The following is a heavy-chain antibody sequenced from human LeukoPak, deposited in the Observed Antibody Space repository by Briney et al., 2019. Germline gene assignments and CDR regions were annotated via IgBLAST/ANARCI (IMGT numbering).Heavy chain of an antibody. D-gene: IGHD3-16*01. CDR2: IYYSGST. CDR3: ARLGGQKKSGFWDGFDY. J-gene: IGHJ4*02. CDR1: GGSLSSSSYY. Sequence: SETLSLTCTVSGGSLSSSSYYWGWIRQPPGKGLEWIGSIYYSGSTYYNPSLKSRVTISVDTSKNQFSLKLSSVTAADTAVYYCARLGGQKKSGFWDGFDYWGQGTLVTVSS. V-gene: IGHV4-39*01.